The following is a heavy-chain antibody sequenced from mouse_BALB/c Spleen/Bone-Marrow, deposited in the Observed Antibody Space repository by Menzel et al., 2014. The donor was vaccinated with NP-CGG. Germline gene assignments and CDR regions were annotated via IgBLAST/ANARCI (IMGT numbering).Heavy chain of an antibody. CDR2: IWAGGST. J-gene: IGHJ4*01. Sequence: VKVVESGPGLVAPSQSLSITCTVSGFSLISYGVHWVRQPPGKGLEWLGVIWAGGSTNYNSALMSRLSISKDNSKSQVFLKTNSLQTDDTAMYYCARSSSPYYYAMDYWGQGTSVTVSS. CDR3: ARSSSPYYYAMDY. V-gene: IGHV2-9*02. D-gene: IGHD1-1*01. CDR1: GFSLISYG.